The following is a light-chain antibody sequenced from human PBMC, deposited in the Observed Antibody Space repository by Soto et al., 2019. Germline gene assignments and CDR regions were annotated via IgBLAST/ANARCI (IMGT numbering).Light chain of an antibody. Sequence: IVMSQSPGTLSVSPGERATLSCRASQNIGNKVGWYQQKPGQAPRLLIYGASSRATDIPDRFSGSGSGTDFTLTISRLEPEDFAVYYCQQYGISPITFGQGTRLAVK. J-gene: IGKJ5*01. CDR3: QQYGISPIT. CDR2: GAS. CDR1: QNIGNK. V-gene: IGKV3-20*01.